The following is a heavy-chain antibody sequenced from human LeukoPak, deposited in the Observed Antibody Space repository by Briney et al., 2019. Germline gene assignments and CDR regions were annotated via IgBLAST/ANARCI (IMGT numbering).Heavy chain of an antibody. CDR2: ISWNSGSI. CDR1: GFTFDDYA. J-gene: IGHJ4*02. V-gene: IGHV3-9*01. D-gene: IGHD2-21*02. CDR3: AKGQAAYCGGDCYSNAFDY. Sequence: GGSLRLSCAASGFTFDDYAMHWVRQAPGKGLEWVSGISWNSGSIGYADSVKGRFTISRDNSKNTLHLQMNSLRAEDTAVYYCAKGQAAYCGGDCYSNAFDYWGQGTLVTVSS.